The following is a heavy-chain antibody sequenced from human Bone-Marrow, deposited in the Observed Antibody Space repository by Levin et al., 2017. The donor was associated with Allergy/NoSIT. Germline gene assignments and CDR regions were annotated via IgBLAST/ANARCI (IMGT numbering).Heavy chain of an antibody. J-gene: IGHJ5*02. CDR1: RFTFSNSG. CDR3: ASQGSSWYNWFDP. Sequence: AGGSLRLSCAASRFTFSNSGMNWVRQAPGKGLEWVSFISSSSATIYYADSVKGRFTIFRDNAKNSLYLQMNSLRDEDTAVYYCASQGSSWYNWFDPWGQGTLVIVSS. CDR2: ISSSSATI. D-gene: IGHD6-13*01. V-gene: IGHV3-48*02.